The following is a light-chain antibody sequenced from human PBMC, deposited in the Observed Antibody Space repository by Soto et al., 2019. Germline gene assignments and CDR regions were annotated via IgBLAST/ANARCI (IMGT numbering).Light chain of an antibody. CDR2: EDT. CDR1: ALPKKY. J-gene: IGLJ2*01. Sequence: SYELTQPPSVSVSPGQTARITCSGDALPKKYAYWYQQKSGQAPVLVIHEDTKRPSGIPERVSGSSSGTMATLTISGAQVEDEADYYCYLTDNSGNHWGVFGGGTKLTVL. V-gene: IGLV3-10*01. CDR3: YLTDNSGNHWGV.